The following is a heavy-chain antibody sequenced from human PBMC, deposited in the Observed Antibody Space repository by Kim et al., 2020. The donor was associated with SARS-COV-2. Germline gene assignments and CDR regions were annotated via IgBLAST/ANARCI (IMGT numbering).Heavy chain of an antibody. V-gene: IGHV3-7*03. J-gene: IGHJ4*02. CDR2: IKQDGSEK. Sequence: GWSLRLSCAASGFTFSSYWMSWVRQAPGKGLEWVANIKQDGSEKYYVDSVKGRFTISRDNAKNSLYLQMNSLRAEDTAVYYCAREGGRRAARPDYWGQGTLVTVSS. CDR1: GFTFSSYW. CDR3: AREGGRRAARPDY. D-gene: IGHD6-6*01.